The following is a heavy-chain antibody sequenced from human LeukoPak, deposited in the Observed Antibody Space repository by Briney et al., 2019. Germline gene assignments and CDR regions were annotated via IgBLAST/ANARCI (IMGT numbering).Heavy chain of an antibody. V-gene: IGHV1-2*02. Sequence: GASVKVSCKASGYTFTGYYMHWVRQAPGQGLEWMGWINPNSGGTNYAQKFQGRVTMTRDTSTSTVYMELSSLRFEDTAVYYCAREAIGYSNDYWGQGTLVTVSS. D-gene: IGHD2-15*01. J-gene: IGHJ4*02. CDR2: INPNSGGT. CDR3: AREAIGYSNDY. CDR1: GYTFTGYY.